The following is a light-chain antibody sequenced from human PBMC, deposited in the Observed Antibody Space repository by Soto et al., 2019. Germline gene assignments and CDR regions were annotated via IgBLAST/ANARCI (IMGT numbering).Light chain of an antibody. CDR2: DVS. CDR3: CSYAGSTPV. V-gene: IGLV2-8*01. Sequence: QSALTQPPSASGSPGQSVAISCTGTSSDVGGYNYVSWYQQHPGKAPKLMIYDVSKRPSGVPDRFSGSKSGNTASLTISGLQAEDEADYYCCSYAGSTPVFGGGTKLTVL. CDR1: SSDVGGYNY. J-gene: IGLJ2*01.